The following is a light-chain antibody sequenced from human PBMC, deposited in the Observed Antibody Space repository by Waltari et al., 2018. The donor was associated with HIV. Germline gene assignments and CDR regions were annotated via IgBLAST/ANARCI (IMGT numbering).Light chain of an antibody. V-gene: IGLV2-8*01. CDR3: SSYAGSTNRVV. CDR1: SSDLGSYDY. Sequence: QSALAQSPSASGFPGQAVTIPCTGTSSDLGSYDYVSWYQQHPGKAPKLMIYDVYKRPSGIPDRFSGSKSGNTASLTVSGLQAEDEANYYCSSYAGSTNRVVFGGGTFLTVL. J-gene: IGLJ2*01. CDR2: DVY.